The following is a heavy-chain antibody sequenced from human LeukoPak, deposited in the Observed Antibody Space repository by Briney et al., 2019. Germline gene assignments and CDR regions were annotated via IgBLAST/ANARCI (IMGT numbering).Heavy chain of an antibody. CDR1: GFIFSNYA. V-gene: IGHV3-23*01. CDR2: IIGSGHRT. D-gene: IGHD3-22*01. Sequence: GGSLRLSCAASGFIFSNYAITWVRQAPGKGLEWVSDIIGSGHRTEYADSVKGRFTISRDNSKNTLYLQMNNLRAEDTALYYCAKDAMNNDGSTHMYHSDNWGQGTRVAVSS. CDR3: AKDAMNNDGSTHMYHSDN. J-gene: IGHJ4*02.